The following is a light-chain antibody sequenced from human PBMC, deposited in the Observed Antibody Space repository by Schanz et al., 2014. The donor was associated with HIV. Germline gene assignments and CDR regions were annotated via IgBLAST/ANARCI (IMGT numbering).Light chain of an antibody. CDR1: QSLGGN. CDR3: QQYGSLPWT. J-gene: IGKJ1*01. Sequence: EIVLTQSPATLSVSPGERATLSCRASQSLGGNLAWFQHQAGQAPRLLIFGASNRAIGIPDRFSGSESGTDFTLTISRVEPEDYAVYHCQQYGSLPWTFGQGTKVEVK. V-gene: IGKV3-20*01. CDR2: GAS.